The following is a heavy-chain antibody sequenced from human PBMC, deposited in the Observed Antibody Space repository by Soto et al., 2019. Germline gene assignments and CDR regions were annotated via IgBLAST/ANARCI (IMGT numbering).Heavy chain of an antibody. J-gene: IGHJ4*02. CDR1: GFTFVDYG. V-gene: IGHV3-20*04. Sequence: GGPLRVSCAAAGFTFVDYGMSWARQAPGKGLEWVSGVNWNGGSTGYADSVKGRFTISRDNAKNSLYLQMNSLRAEDTAFYYCVRGASLNFDYWGQGTLVTVSS. D-gene: IGHD1-26*01. CDR2: VNWNGGST. CDR3: VRGASLNFDY.